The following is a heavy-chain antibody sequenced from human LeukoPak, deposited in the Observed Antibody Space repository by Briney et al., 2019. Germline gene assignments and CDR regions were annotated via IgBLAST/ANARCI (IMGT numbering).Heavy chain of an antibody. D-gene: IGHD2/OR15-2a*01. CDR2: IAYGGTYT. V-gene: IGHV3-30*03. Sequence: GGSLRLSCAASGFTFSDYAMHWVRQAPGKGPEWVAVIAYGGTYTHHADSLKGRFTISRDNSRDTLYLQINSLRPEDTALYYCARNKAITAFFGMDVWGQGTTVIVSS. CDR3: ARNKAITAFFGMDV. J-gene: IGHJ6*02. CDR1: GFTFSDYA.